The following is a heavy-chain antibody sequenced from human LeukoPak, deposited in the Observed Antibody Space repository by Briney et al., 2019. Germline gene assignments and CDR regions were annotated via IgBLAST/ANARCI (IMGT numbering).Heavy chain of an antibody. V-gene: IGHV5-51*01. D-gene: IGHD3-3*01. CDR3: ARPARYDYVFWSGYWSWFDP. Sequence: GESLKISCKGSGYSFTSYWIGWVRQMPGKGLEWMGIIYPGDSDTRYSPSFQGQVTISADKSISTAYLQWSSLKASDTAMYYCARPARYDYVFWSGYWSWFDPWGQGTLVTVSS. J-gene: IGHJ5*02. CDR1: GYSFTSYW. CDR2: IYPGDSDT.